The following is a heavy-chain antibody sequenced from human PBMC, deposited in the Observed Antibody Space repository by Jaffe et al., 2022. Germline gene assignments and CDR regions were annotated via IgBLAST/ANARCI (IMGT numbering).Heavy chain of an antibody. CDR1: GFTFSSYS. CDR2: ISSSSSTI. V-gene: IGHV3-48*01. D-gene: IGHD1-7*01. Sequence: EVQLVESGGGLVQPGGSLRLSCAASGFTFSSYSMNWVRQAPGKGLEWVSYISSSSSTIYYADSVKGRFTISRDNAKNSLYLQMNSLRAEDTAVYYCAREGDTWNYNWFDPWGQGTLVTVSS. CDR3: AREGDTWNYNWFDP. J-gene: IGHJ5*02.